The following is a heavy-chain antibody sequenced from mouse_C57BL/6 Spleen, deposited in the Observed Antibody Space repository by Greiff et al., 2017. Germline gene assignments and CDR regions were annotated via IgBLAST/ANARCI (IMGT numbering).Heavy chain of an antibody. CDR2: IDPETGGT. V-gene: IGHV1-15*01. CDR3: AWGYDYNEGVAY. D-gene: IGHD2-4*01. Sequence: VQLQQSGAELVRPGASVTLSCKAPGYTFTDYEMHWVKQTPVHGLEWSGAIDPETGGTAYNQKFTGKAILTADKSSSTAYMELRSLTSEDSAVYYCAWGYDYNEGVAYWGQGTLVTVSA. J-gene: IGHJ3*01. CDR1: GYTFTDYE.